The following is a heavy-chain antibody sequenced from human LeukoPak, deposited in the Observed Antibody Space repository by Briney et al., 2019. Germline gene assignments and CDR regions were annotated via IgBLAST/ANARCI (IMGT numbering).Heavy chain of an antibody. CDR3: ARDRGTWNDDGFDY. J-gene: IGHJ4*02. V-gene: IGHV4-4*07. D-gene: IGHD1-1*01. CDR1: GGSISSYY. CDR2: IYISGST. Sequence: SETLSLTRTVSGGSISSYYWSWIRQPAAKGLAWIGRIYISGSTNYTPSLKSLVTMSIDTYKNQFSLKLSSVTAADTAVYYCARDRGTWNDDGFDYWGQGTLVTVSS.